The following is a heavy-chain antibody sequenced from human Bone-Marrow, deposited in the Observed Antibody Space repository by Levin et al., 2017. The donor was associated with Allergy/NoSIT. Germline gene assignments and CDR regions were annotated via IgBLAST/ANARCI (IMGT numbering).Heavy chain of an antibody. J-gene: IGHJ5*02. CDR3: ARYCSSTTCHNLFDP. CDR2: IDHNGNT. CDR1: GGSLTYYY. V-gene: IGHV4-59*01. D-gene: IGHD2-2*01. Sequence: SETLSLTCTVSGGSLTYYYWGWIRQSPGKGLEWLGYIDHNGNTNYNPSLKSRVTILIDTSKNQFSLKVTSVTAADTAVYYCARYCSSTTCHNLFDPWGRGILVTVSS.